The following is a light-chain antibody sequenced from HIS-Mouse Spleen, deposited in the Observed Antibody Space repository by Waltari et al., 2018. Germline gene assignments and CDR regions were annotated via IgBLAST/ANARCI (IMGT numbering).Light chain of an antibody. V-gene: IGLV3-1*01. CDR3: QAWDSSYSV. CDR1: KLGDKY. CDR2: QDS. J-gene: IGLJ2*01. Sequence: SYELTQQPSVSVSPGQTASITCSGDKLGDKYACWYQQKPGQSPVLVIYQDSKRPSGIPERFSGSNSGNTATLTISGTQAMDEADYYCQAWDSSYSVFGGGTK.